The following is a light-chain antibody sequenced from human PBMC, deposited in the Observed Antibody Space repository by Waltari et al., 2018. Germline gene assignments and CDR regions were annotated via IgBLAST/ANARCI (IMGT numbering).Light chain of an antibody. Sequence: IQMTQSPSSLSASVGDRVTITCQASQDISNYLNWYQQKPGEAPTVLIYDASNWQTGVPARFSGSGSGTDFTFTISSLQPEDIAIYYCQQFDHLPLTFGQGTRLEIK. CDR2: DAS. J-gene: IGKJ5*01. V-gene: IGKV1-33*01. CDR1: QDISNY. CDR3: QQFDHLPLT.